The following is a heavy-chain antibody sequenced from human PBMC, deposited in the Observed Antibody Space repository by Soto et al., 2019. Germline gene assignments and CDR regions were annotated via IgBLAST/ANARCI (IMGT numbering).Heavy chain of an antibody. J-gene: IGHJ6*02. Sequence: GASVKVSCKASGYTFTSYAMHWVRQAPGQRLEWMGWISADNGNTNYSQKLQGRVTMTTDTSTSTAYMELRSLRSDDTAVYYCARVWDRDYYDGSGYYLYYYGMDVWGQGTKVTVSS. D-gene: IGHD3-22*01. V-gene: IGHV1-3*01. CDR3: ARVWDRDYYDGSGYYLYYYGMDV. CDR1: GYTFTSYA. CDR2: ISADNGNT.